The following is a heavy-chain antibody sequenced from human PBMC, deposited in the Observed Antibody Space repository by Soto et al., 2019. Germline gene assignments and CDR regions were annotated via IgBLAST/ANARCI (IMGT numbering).Heavy chain of an antibody. CDR1: GFTCGDDA. J-gene: IGHJ4*02. CDR3: TTLWFGEFLLDY. Sequence: PGGSLRLSCTASGFTCGDDAMSWFRQAPGKGLEWVGFIRSKAYGGTTEYAASVKGRFTISRDDSKSIAYLQMNSLKTEDTAVYYCTTLWFGEFLLDYWGQGTLVTVSS. V-gene: IGHV3-49*03. D-gene: IGHD3-10*01. CDR2: IRSKAYGGTT.